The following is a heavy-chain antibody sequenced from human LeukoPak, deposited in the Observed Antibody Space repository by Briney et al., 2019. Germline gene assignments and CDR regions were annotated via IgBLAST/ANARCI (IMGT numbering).Heavy chain of an antibody. CDR1: GFKFTSYG. CDR2: ISYDGSNK. V-gene: IGHV3-30*19. D-gene: IGHD6-19*01. Sequence: PGGSLRLSCAASGFKFTSYGMHWVRQAPGKGLEWVAVISYDGSNKYYADSVKGRFTISRDNSKNTLYLQMNSLRAEDTAVYYCARDGAWQWLVGGGGYYMDVWGKGTTVTVSS. J-gene: IGHJ6*03. CDR3: ARDGAWQWLVGGGGYYMDV.